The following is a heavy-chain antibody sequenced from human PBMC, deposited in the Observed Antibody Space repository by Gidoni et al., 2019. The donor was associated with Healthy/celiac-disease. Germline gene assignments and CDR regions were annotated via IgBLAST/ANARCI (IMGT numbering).Heavy chain of an antibody. J-gene: IGHJ4*02. V-gene: IGHV4-39*01. CDR3: ARHVAAAGARTIDY. D-gene: IGHD6-13*01. Sequence: QLQLQESGPGLVKPSETLSLTCPVSGGSLRRSRYSWGWFRPPPGKGPEWIGSIYYSGSTHYNPSLKSRVTISVDTSKNQFSLKLSSVTAADTAVYYCARHVAAAGARTIDYWGQGTLVTVSS. CDR1: GGSLRRSRYS. CDR2: IYYSGST.